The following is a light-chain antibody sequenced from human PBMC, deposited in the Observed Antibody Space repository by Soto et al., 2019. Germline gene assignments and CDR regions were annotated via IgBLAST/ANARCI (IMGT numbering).Light chain of an antibody. CDR3: QQYGSSLIT. J-gene: IGKJ5*01. CDR2: GAS. V-gene: IGKV3-20*01. Sequence: EIVLTQSPGTLSLSPGERATLPCRASQSVSSSYLAWYQQKPGQAPRLLIYGASSRATGIPDRFSGSGSGTDFTLTISRLEPEDFALYYCQQYGSSLITFGQGTRLEIK. CDR1: QSVSSSY.